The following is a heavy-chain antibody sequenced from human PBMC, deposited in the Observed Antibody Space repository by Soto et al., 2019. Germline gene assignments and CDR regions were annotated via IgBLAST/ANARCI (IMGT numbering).Heavy chain of an antibody. CDR1: GYTFTSYD. Sequence: QVQLVQSGAEVKKPGASVKVSCKASGYTFTSYDINWVRQATGQGLEWMGWMNPNSGNTGYAQKSQGRVTMTRNTSISTAYMELTSLRSEDTAVYYCAREHSSSWRFDYWGQGTLVTVSS. CDR3: AREHSSSWRFDY. V-gene: IGHV1-8*01. J-gene: IGHJ4*02. D-gene: IGHD6-13*01. CDR2: MNPNSGNT.